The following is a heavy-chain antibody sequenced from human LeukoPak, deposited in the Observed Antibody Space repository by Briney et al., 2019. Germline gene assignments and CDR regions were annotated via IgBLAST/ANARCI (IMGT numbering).Heavy chain of an antibody. J-gene: IGHJ6*03. CDR2: ISSSGSTI. D-gene: IGHD2-2*01. Sequence: PGGSLRLSCAASGFTFSSYEMNWVRQAPGKGLEWVSYISSSGSTIYYADSVKGRFTISRDNAKNSLYLQMNSLRAEDTAVYYCAKEGCSSTSCYAYYYYYYMDVWGKGTTVTISS. V-gene: IGHV3-48*03. CDR3: AKEGCSSTSCYAYYYYYYMDV. CDR1: GFTFSSYE.